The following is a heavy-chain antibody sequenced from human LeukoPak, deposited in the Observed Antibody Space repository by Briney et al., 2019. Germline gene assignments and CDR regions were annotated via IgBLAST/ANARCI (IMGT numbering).Heavy chain of an antibody. CDR2: IYKEGNT. V-gene: IGHV3-53*01. Sequence: GGSLRLSCAASGFTFSGNYMSWVRQAPGKGLQWVSTIYKEGNTFYSDSVRGRFTLSRDNHKNTLYLQMNSLRPEDTAIYYCARESVTSGWYLYWGQGTLVPLPS. CDR1: GFTFSGNY. J-gene: IGHJ4*02. CDR3: ARESVTSGWYLY. D-gene: IGHD6-19*01.